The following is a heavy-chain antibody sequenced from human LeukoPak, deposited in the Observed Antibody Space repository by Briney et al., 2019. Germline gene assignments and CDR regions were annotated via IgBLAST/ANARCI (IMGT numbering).Heavy chain of an antibody. D-gene: IGHD1-26*01. J-gene: IGHJ4*02. V-gene: IGHV3-23*01. Sequence: GGSLRLSCTASGFTFSSYTMSWVRQAPGKGLEWVSTIIDSGNSIYYADSAEGRFTISRDNSKNTLYLQMNSLRAGDTAVYYCAKDPIFSGSYGVFDYWGLGTLVTVSS. CDR1: GFTFSSYT. CDR2: IIDSGNSI. CDR3: AKDPIFSGSYGVFDY.